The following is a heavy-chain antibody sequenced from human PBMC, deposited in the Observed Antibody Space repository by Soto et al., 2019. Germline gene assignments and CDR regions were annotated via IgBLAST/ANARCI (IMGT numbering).Heavy chain of an antibody. CDR1: GGSISSSSYY. CDR2: IYYGGST. V-gene: IGHV4-39*01. Sequence: SETLSLTCTVSGGSISSSSYYWGWIRQPPGKGLEWIGSIYYGGSTYYNPSLKSRVTISVDTSKNQFSLKLSSVTAADTAVYYCARHLLWYYYDSSGCFDYWGQGTLVTVSS. CDR3: ARHLLWYYYDSSGCFDY. J-gene: IGHJ4*02. D-gene: IGHD3-22*01.